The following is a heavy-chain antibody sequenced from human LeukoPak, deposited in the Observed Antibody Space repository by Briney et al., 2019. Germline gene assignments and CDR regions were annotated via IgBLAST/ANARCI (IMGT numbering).Heavy chain of an antibody. CDR1: GGSISSYY. Sequence: SETLSLTCTVSGGSISSYYWSWIRQPPGKGLEWIGYTYYSGSTNYNPSLKSRVTISVDTSKNQFSLKLSSVTAADTAVYYCARSGTRVPAAATYYYYYYMDVWGKGTTVTVSS. CDR3: ARSGTRVPAAATYYYYYYMDV. J-gene: IGHJ6*03. CDR2: TYYSGST. V-gene: IGHV4-59*01. D-gene: IGHD2-2*01.